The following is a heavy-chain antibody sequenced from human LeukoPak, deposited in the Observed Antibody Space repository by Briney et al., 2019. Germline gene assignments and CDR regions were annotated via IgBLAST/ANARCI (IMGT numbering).Heavy chain of an antibody. Sequence: SETLSLTCTVSGGSISSGGYYWSWIRQPPGKGLEWIGYIYHSGTTKYNPSLKSRVTILVDTSKNQFSLSVNSVTAADTAVYYCARDNHYDILTGSPNAEIRSFFDIWGQGTMVTVSS. CDR3: ARDNHYDILTGSPNAEIRSFFDI. CDR2: IYHSGTT. D-gene: IGHD3-9*01. J-gene: IGHJ3*02. CDR1: GGSISSGGYY. V-gene: IGHV4-61*08.